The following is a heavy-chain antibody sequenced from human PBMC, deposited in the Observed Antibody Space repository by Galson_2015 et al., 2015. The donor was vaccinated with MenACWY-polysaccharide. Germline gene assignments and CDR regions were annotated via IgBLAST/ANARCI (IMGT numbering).Heavy chain of an antibody. D-gene: IGHD3-22*01. V-gene: IGHV1-69*04. CDR1: GGVFNGYD. CDR3: AHPCYDSGFSLAS. CDR2: TNPVVGVL. Sequence: SVKVSCKASGGVFNGYDIHWVRQTPGQGLEWMGRTNPVVGVLNYAPKFEGRVTITASDMELSGLRSEDTGVYFCAHPCYDSGFSLASWGQGTPVIVSS. J-gene: IGHJ4*02.